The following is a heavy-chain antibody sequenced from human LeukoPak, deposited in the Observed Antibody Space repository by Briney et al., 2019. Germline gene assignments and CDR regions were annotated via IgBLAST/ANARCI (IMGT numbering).Heavy chain of an antibody. Sequence: ASVKVSCKGSGYTFTSYYMHWVRQVPGQGLEWMGIINPSGGSTSYAQKFQGRVTMTRDTSTSTVYMELSSLRSEDTAVYYCARDLRDYYDSSGYVAPFDLWGRGTLVTVSS. CDR2: INPSGGST. V-gene: IGHV1-46*01. CDR1: GYTFTSYY. J-gene: IGHJ2*01. D-gene: IGHD3-22*01. CDR3: ARDLRDYYDSSGYVAPFDL.